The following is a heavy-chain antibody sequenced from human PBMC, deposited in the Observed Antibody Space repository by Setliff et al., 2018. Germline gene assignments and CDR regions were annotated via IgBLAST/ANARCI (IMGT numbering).Heavy chain of an antibody. CDR1: GGSISSGTYY. D-gene: IGHD3-22*01. Sequence: SETLSLTCTVSGGSISSGTYYWSWIRQHPGKGLEWIGYIYYSGTTYYNPSLKSRVTISLDTSKNQFSLNLTSVTAADTAMYYCASRDYYDNRGSLDFWGQGTLVTVSS. CDR2: IYYSGTT. CDR3: ASRDYYDNRGSLDF. J-gene: IGHJ4*02. V-gene: IGHV4-31*03.